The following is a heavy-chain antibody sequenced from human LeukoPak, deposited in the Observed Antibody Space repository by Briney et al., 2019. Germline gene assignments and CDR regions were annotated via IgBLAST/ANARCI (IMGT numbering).Heavy chain of an antibody. J-gene: IGHJ4*02. CDR2: IIPILGIA. CDR3: ARDSYYDSSGARYYFDY. V-gene: IGHV1-69*04. Sequence: ASVTVSCQPSGGSLSSYAIRWVRQAPRRGREWMGRIIPILGIANYEQKFQGRVTITADKSTSTAYMELSSLRSEDTAVYYCARDSYYDSSGARYYFDYWGQGTLVTVSS. D-gene: IGHD3-22*01. CDR1: GGSLSSYA.